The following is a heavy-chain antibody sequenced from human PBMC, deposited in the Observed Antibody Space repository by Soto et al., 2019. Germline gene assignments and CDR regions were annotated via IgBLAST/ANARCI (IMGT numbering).Heavy chain of an antibody. Sequence: PSETLSLTCTVSGGSISSSSWSWIRQPPGRGLEWIGYIYNNGRTDYNPSLKSHVTISVDTSKNHFSLKLSSVTPADTAVYYCARARFCTSTSCYHYFDFWGQGTLVTVSS. CDR1: GGSISSSS. CDR3: ARARFCTSTSCYHYFDF. J-gene: IGHJ4*02. D-gene: IGHD2-2*01. CDR2: IYNNGRT. V-gene: IGHV4-59*01.